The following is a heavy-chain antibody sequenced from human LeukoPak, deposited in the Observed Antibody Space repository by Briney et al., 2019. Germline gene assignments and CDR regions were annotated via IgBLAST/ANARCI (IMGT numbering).Heavy chain of an antibody. J-gene: IGHJ1*01. V-gene: IGHV4-39*01. Sequence: PSETLSLTCNVSGCSISSSTYYWGWIRQPPGKGLEGIGRSYNSGSTYYNPSLKSRVTIDIDTSKNQFSLKLSSVTAADTPVYYCARHSWGLPPVEYFQHWGQGNLVTVSS. CDR1: GCSISSSTYY. CDR3: ARHSWGLPPVEYFQH. CDR2: SYNSGST. D-gene: IGHD3-16*01.